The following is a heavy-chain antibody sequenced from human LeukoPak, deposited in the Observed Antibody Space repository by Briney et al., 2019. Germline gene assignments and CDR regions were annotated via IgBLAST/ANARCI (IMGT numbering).Heavy chain of an antibody. Sequence: GGSLRLSCAASGFAFGDYWMTWVRQAPGKGLEWVANIKKDGSEKHYVASVRGRFTISRDNAKNSLYLQMNSLRAEDTAVYYCASELPSSSWYDYWGQGTLVTVSS. D-gene: IGHD6-13*01. J-gene: IGHJ4*02. V-gene: IGHV3-7*01. CDR3: ASELPSSSWYDY. CDR2: IKKDGSEK. CDR1: GFAFGDYW.